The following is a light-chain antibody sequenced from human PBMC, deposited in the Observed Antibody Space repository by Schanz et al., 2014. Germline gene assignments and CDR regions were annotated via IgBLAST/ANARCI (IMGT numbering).Light chain of an antibody. J-gene: IGKJ1*01. CDR2: GAS. CDR1: QSVRNN. V-gene: IGKV3-15*01. CDR3: QHYNNWPPVWT. Sequence: DIVMTQSPATLSVSPGERATLSCRASQSVRNNLAWYQQKPGQAPRLLISGASTRATGVPARFSGSGSGTEFTLTISSLQSEDFAVYYCQHYNNWPPVWTFGQGTKVEIK.